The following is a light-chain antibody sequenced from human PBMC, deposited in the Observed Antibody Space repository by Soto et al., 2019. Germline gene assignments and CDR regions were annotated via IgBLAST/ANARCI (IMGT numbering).Light chain of an antibody. V-gene: IGKV4-1*01. CDR3: QQYYSSPRT. Sequence: DIVLTQSPDSLAVSLGARATINCKSSQSVLFSSKNKNYLAWYQQRAGHPPKLLIYWASTRDSGVPDRFSGSGSGTDFTLTISSLQAEDVAVYYCQQYYSSPRTFDQGTKVEIK. CDR1: QSVLFSSKNKNY. J-gene: IGKJ1*01. CDR2: WAS.